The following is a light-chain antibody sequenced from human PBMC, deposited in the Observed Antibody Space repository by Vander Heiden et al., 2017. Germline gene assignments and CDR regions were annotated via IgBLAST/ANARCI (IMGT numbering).Light chain of an antibody. CDR1: QSVLYSSSNKYY. J-gene: IGKJ4*01. CDR3: QQYYSSPPLT. V-gene: IGKV4-1*01. CDR2: WAS. Sequence: DIVMTQSPDSLAVSLGVRATINCKSSQSVLYSSSNKYYLAWYQQKPGQPPKLLIYWASTREAGVPDRFSGSGSGTDFTLTISSLQAEDVAIYYCQQYYSSPPLTFGGGTRVEIK.